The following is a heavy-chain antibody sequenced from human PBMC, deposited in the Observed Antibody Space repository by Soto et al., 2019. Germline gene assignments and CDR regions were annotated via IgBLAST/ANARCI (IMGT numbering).Heavy chain of an antibody. CDR1: GCSFTSYW. CDR2: IYPGDSHS. CDR3: ARVLTGRPFY. Sequence: PGESLKISCRGSGCSFTSYWIGWVRQMPGKGLEWMGIIYPGDSHSIYNPSFQGQVTMSADKSISTAYLQWSSLKASDTAMYYCARVLTGRPFYWGQGTLVTVSS. J-gene: IGHJ4*02. D-gene: IGHD6-6*01. V-gene: IGHV5-51*01.